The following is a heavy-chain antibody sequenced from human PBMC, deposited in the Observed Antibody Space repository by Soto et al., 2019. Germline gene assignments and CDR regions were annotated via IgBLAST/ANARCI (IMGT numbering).Heavy chain of an antibody. V-gene: IGHV4-59*02. D-gene: IGHD1-26*01. Sequence: SETPSLSCTVCGGSVCTYYWSGIRQPPGKGLEWIGYIYYSGSTNYNPSLKSRVTISVDTSKNQFSLKLSSVIAADTAVYYCARGDYNYYFMDVWGKGTTVTVSS. CDR2: IYYSGST. CDR3: ARGDYNYYFMDV. CDR1: GGSVCTYY. J-gene: IGHJ6*03.